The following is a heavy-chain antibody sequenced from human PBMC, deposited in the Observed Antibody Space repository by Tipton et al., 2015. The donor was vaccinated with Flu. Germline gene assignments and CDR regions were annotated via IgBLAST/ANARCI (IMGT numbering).Heavy chain of an antibody. CDR1: GGSFSGYY. Sequence: TLSLTCAVYGGSFSGYYWSWIRQPPGKGLEWIGEINHSGSTNYNPSLKSRVTISVATSKNQFSLKLSSVTAADTAVYYCARMDILTGYRFFDFGMDVWGQGPTVSVSS. D-gene: IGHD3-9*01. J-gene: IGHJ6*02. CDR2: INHSGST. CDR3: ARMDILTGYRFFDFGMDV. V-gene: IGHV4-34*01.